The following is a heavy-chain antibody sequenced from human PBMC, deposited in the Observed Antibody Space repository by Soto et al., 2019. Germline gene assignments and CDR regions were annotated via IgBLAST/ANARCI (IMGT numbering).Heavy chain of an antibody. CDR1: GGSFSGYY. D-gene: IGHD3-9*01. CDR2: INHSGST. V-gene: IGHV4-34*01. CDR3: VRGCIGYDNFTGYYDYYYYGMDV. Sequence: SETLSLTCAVYGGSFSGYYWSWIRQPPGKGLEWIGGINHSGSTNYNPSLKSRVTISVDTSKNQFSLKLSSVTAADTAVYYCVRGCIGYDNFTGYYDYYYYGMDVWGQGTTVTVSS. J-gene: IGHJ6*02.